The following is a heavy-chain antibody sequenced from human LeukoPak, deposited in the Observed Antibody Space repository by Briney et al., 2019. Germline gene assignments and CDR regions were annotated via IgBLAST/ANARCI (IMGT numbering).Heavy chain of an antibody. CDR3: ARDWSNYDILTGSDSS. J-gene: IGHJ4*02. CDR1: GGSINSINW. D-gene: IGHD3-9*01. V-gene: IGHV4-4*02. CDR2: ISHSGST. Sequence: SETLSLTCAVSGGSINSINWWTWVRQPPGKGLEWIGEISHSGSTNYNPSLKSRVTISVDKSKNQFSLKLNSVTAADTAVYYCARDWSNYDILTGSDSSWGQGTLVTVSS.